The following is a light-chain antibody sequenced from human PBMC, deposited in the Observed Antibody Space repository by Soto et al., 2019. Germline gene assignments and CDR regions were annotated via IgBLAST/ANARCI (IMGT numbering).Light chain of an antibody. CDR3: QQCSNWPLA. CDR2: DAS. J-gene: IGKJ4*02. V-gene: IGKV3-15*01. Sequence: EIVMTQSPATLSVSPGEGATLSCKASQTVYNNLAWYQQRPGQPPRLLLCDASTRATGISARFSGSGYGTAFTLTPSSLQSEDFAVYFCQQCSNWPLAFGGGTKV. CDR1: QTVYNN.